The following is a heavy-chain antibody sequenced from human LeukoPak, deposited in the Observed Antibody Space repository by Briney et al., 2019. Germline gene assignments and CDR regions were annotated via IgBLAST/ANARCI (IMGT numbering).Heavy chain of an antibody. CDR2: ISGSGGST. V-gene: IGHV3-23*01. Sequence: GGSLRLSCAASGFTFSSYAMSWVRQAPGKGLEWVSAISGSGGSTYYADSVKGRFTISRDNSKNTPYLQMNSLRAEDTAVYYCAKDPKYCSSTSCNWGQGTLVTVSS. J-gene: IGHJ4*02. CDR1: GFTFSSYA. D-gene: IGHD2-2*01. CDR3: AKDPKYCSSTSCN.